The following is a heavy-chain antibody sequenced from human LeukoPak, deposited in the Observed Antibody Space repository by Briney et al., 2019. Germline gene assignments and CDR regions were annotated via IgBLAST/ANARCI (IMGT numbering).Heavy chain of an antibody. Sequence: PGGSLRLSCAASGFTFSSYWMSWVRQSPGKGREWVASINQDGDEKYYLASLKGRFTIARDNAKNSLYLQINSLRAEDTAVYYCARDLSGGDSPPDYWGQGTLVTVSS. D-gene: IGHD2-21*02. CDR3: ARDLSGGDSPPDY. J-gene: IGHJ4*02. V-gene: IGHV3-7*01. CDR1: GFTFSSYW. CDR2: INQDGDEK.